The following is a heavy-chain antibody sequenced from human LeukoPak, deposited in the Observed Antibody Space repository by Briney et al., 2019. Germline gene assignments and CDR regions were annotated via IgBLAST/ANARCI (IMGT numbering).Heavy chain of an antibody. J-gene: IGHJ3*02. Sequence: GRSLRLSCAAAGFTFSSYWMSSGRQPPGKGLEWVANIKQDGREKYYVDSVKGRFTMSRDNAKNSLYLQMNSLRAEDTAVYYCAREIVSAAGTWDAFDIWGQGTMVTVSS. CDR2: IKQDGREK. CDR1: GFTFSSYW. CDR3: AREIVSAAGTWDAFDI. D-gene: IGHD6-13*01. V-gene: IGHV3-7*01.